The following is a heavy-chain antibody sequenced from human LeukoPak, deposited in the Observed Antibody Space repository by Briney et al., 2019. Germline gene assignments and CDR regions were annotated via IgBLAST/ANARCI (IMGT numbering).Heavy chain of an antibody. CDR2: INSDGSIT. D-gene: IGHD5-18*01. V-gene: IGHV3-74*01. CDR1: GFTFTTYW. CDR3: ARGAVDTANAV. Sequence: GGSLRLSCAASGFTFTTYWMHWVRQAPGKGLVWVSHINSDGSITSYADSVKGRFTISRDNAKNTLYLQMNSLRAEDTAVYYCARGAVDTANAVWGQGTTVTVSS. J-gene: IGHJ6*02.